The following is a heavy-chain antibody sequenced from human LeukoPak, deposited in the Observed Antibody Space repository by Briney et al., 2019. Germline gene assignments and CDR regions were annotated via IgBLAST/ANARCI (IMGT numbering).Heavy chain of an antibody. CDR3: ARGRVGIVVVPAAKGKLRWFDP. CDR2: INHSGST. J-gene: IGHJ5*02. CDR1: GGSFSGYF. V-gene: IGHV4-34*01. D-gene: IGHD2-2*01. Sequence: LPETLSLTCAVYGGSFSGYFWSWIRQPPGKGLEWIGEINHSGSTNYNPSLKSRVTISVDTSKNQFSLKLSSVTAADTAVYYCARGRVGIVVVPAAKGKLRWFDPWGQGTLVTVSS.